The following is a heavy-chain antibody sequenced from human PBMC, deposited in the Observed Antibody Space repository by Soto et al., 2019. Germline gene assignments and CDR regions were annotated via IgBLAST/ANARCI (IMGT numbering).Heavy chain of an antibody. CDR3: ARDQSSGVFDY. D-gene: IGHD3-22*01. V-gene: IGHV1-46*01. CDR2: INPSGGST. CDR1: GYTFTSYY. J-gene: IGHJ4*02. Sequence: ASVKVSCKASGYTFTSYYMHWVRQAPGQGLEWMGIINPSGGSTSYAQKFQGRVTMTRDTSTSTVYMELRSLRSDDTAVYYCARDQSSGVFDYWGQGTLVTVSS.